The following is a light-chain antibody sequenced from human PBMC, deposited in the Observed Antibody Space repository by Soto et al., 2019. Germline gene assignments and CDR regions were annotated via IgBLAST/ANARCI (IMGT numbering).Light chain of an antibody. CDR2: YVS. V-gene: IGLV2-14*01. Sequence: QSVLTQPASVSGSPGQSITISCTGTSSDVGGYTYVSWYQQHPGKAPKLIIYYVSYRPSGVSSRFSGSKSGNTASLTISGLQPADEADYYCSSYTSTGTLYVFGTGTKLTVL. J-gene: IGLJ1*01. CDR3: SSYTSTGTLYV. CDR1: SSDVGGYTY.